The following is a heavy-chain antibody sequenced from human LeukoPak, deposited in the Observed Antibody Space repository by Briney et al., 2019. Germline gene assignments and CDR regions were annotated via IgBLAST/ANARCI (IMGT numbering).Heavy chain of an antibody. J-gene: IGHJ4*02. CDR3: AKAGYCRGGSCYSVDY. D-gene: IGHD2-15*01. CDR2: ISGSGGST. V-gene: IGHV3-23*01. Sequence: GGSLRLSCAASGFTFSSYAMSWVRQAPGKGLEWVSAISGSGGSTYYADSVKGRFTISRDNSKNTLYLQMNSLRAEDTAVYYCAKAGYCRGGSCYSVDYWGQGTLVTVSS. CDR1: GFTFSSYA.